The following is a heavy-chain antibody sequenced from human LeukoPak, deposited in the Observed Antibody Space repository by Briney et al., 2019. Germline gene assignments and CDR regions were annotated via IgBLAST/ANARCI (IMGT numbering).Heavy chain of an antibody. CDR2: IYYSGYT. J-gene: IGHJ3*02. CDR1: GGSISSRSYF. V-gene: IGHV4-39*01. CDR3: ARLSSGSYYRGAFDI. Sequence: SETLSLTCTVSGGSISSRSYFWGWIRQPPGKGLEWIGSIYYSGYTYYNPSLKSRVTISVDTSNNQFSLKLSSVTAADTAVYYCARLSSGSYYRGAFDIWGQGTVVTVSS. D-gene: IGHD1-26*01.